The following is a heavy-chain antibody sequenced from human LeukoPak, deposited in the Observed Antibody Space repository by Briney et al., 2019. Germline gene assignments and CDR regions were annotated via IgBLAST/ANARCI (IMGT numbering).Heavy chain of an antibody. V-gene: IGHV1-46*01. Sequence: ASVQVSCRASGYTFTSYYMHWVRQAPGQELEWMGIINPSGGSTSYAQKFQGRVTMTRDTSTSTVYMELSSLRSEDTAVYYCARGYYDTPLAQDYWGQGTLVTVSS. J-gene: IGHJ4*02. D-gene: IGHD3-22*01. CDR3: ARGYYDTPLAQDY. CDR1: GYTFTSYY. CDR2: INPSGGST.